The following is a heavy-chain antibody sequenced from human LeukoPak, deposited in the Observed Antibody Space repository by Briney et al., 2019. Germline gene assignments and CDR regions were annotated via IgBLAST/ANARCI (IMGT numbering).Heavy chain of an antibody. CDR1: GGTFSSYA. CDR2: IIPIFGTA. CDR3: ASSRPDYGDYVGYYGMDV. J-gene: IGHJ6*02. Sequence: SVKVSCKASGGTFSSYAISWVRQAPGQGLEWMGGIIPIFGTANCAQKFQGRVTITADESTSTAYMELSSLRSEDTAVYYCASSRPDYGDYVGYYGMDVWGQGTTVTVSS. D-gene: IGHD4-17*01. V-gene: IGHV1-69*01.